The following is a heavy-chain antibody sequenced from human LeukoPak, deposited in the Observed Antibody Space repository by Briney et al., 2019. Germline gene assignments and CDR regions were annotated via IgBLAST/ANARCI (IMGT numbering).Heavy chain of an antibody. CDR3: ARGGYYDSSGYYRN. J-gene: IGHJ4*02. CDR1: GYTFTGYY. D-gene: IGHD3-22*01. V-gene: IGHV1-2*02. CDR2: INPNSGGT. Sequence: ASVKVSCKASGYTFTGYYMHWVRQAPGQGRECMGWINPNSGGTNYAQKFQGRVTMTRDTSISTAYMELSRLRPDDTAVYYCARGGYYDSSGYYRNWGQGTLVTVSS.